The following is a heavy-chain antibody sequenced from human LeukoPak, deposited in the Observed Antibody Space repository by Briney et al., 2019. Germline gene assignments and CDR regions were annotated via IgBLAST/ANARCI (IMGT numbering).Heavy chain of an antibody. D-gene: IGHD2-15*01. J-gene: IGHJ4*02. CDR2: IIPIFGTA. Sequence: VASVKVSFKASGGTFISYAISWVRQAPGQGLEWMGGIIPIFGTANYAQKFQGRVTITADESTSTAYMELSSLRSEDTAVYYCASLIGYCSGGSCFKTAVPNDYWGQGTLVTVSS. V-gene: IGHV1-69*01. CDR3: ASLIGYCSGGSCFKTAVPNDY. CDR1: GGTFISYA.